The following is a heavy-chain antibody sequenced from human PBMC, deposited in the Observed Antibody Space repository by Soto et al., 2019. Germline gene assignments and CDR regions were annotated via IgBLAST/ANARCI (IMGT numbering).Heavy chain of an antibody. D-gene: IGHD3-22*01. V-gene: IGHV4-31*02. CDR2: VYHTGTT. CDR1: GGPVSGDDLY. J-gene: IGHJ6*02. Sequence: SETLSLTCVVSGGPVSGDDLYWSWIRHLPGKGLEWIANVYHTGTTYYNPSLKSRVSMSVDTSQSQFSLILASVTAADTAVYYCARALVTDYNSRDYHYYFAMDVWGQGTSVTVSS. CDR3: ARALVTDYNSRDYHYYFAMDV.